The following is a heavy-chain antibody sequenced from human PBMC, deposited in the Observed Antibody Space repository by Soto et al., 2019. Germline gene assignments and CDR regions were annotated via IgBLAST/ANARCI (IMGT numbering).Heavy chain of an antibody. CDR3: TRSDGYHFNWLDS. D-gene: IGHD2-21*01. CDR2: MNPNSNTT. J-gene: IGHJ5*01. V-gene: IGHV1-8*01. Sequence: QVQLVQSGAEVKTPGASVKVSCKASGYTFASYDMNWVRQAPGQGLEWMGWMNPNSNTTGYAQKFQGRLRMTRDIALSTAHTELSSRRNEDPAVYYCTRSDGYHFNWLDSWGQGTLVTVSA. CDR1: GYTFASYD.